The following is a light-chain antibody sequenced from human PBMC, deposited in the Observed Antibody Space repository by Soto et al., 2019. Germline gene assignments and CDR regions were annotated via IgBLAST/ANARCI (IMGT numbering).Light chain of an antibody. CDR3: QQLGSSPGT. Sequence: EIVLTQSPGILSLSPGERATLSCRASLTVSSSYLAWYQQRPGQAPRLLIYGASNRATGIPDRFSGSGSGTDFTLTISKVEPEDFAVYYCQQLGSSPGTFCPGTKVDIK. CDR1: LTVSSSY. V-gene: IGKV3-20*01. J-gene: IGKJ3*01. CDR2: GAS.